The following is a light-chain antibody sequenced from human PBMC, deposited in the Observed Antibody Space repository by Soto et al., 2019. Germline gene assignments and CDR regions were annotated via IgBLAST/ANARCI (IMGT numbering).Light chain of an antibody. Sequence: QSALTQPASVSGSPGQAITISCTGTSSDVGGYNYVSWYQQHPGKAPKLMIYDVSNRPSGVSNRFSGSKSGNKASLTSSGLQAEDEADYYCSSYTSSSSYVFGTGTKLTVL. J-gene: IGLJ1*01. CDR1: SSDVGGYNY. CDR3: SSYTSSSSYV. CDR2: DVS. V-gene: IGLV2-14*01.